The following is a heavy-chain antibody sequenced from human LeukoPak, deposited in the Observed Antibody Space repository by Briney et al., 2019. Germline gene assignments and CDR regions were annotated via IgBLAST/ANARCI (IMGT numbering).Heavy chain of an antibody. Sequence: SETLSLTCTVSGGSISTYYWSWIRQPPGKGLEWIGYIHTSGSTNYNPSLKSRVTILVDTSKNQFSLKLSSVTAADTAVYYCARHRGGFNFGYMDVWVKGTTVTVSS. CDR2: IHTSGST. CDR3: ARHRGGFNFGYMDV. V-gene: IGHV4-4*09. CDR1: GGSISTYY. D-gene: IGHD5-24*01. J-gene: IGHJ6*03.